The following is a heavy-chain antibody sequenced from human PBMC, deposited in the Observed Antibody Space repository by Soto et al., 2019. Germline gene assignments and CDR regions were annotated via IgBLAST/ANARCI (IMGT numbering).Heavy chain of an antibody. CDR3: AREIWDSHSSGWSLDY. V-gene: IGHV3-13*01. CDR1: GFTFSTYD. J-gene: IGHJ4*01. CDR2: IGVGGDT. D-gene: IGHD6-19*01. Sequence: GGSLRLSCAASGFTFSTYDFHWVGQATGKGLEWVSAIGVGGDTYYAASVKGRFTISRENAKNSFYLQINSLRAGDTAVYYCAREIWDSHSSGWSLDYWGRGALVTVSS.